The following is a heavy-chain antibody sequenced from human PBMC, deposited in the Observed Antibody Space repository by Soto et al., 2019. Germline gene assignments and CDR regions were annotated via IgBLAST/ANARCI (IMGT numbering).Heavy chain of an antibody. D-gene: IGHD5-18*01. V-gene: IGHV3-23*01. CDR1: GFTFSTYA. J-gene: IGHJ4*02. Sequence: EVQLLESGGKLVQPGGSLTLSCAASGFTFSTYAMAWVRQAPGKGLEWVSGVSASGLNTDYADPVKGRFYISRDNSKKRVLLQMDGLRAEITARYYCTKVPPRRTSGYFIDYWGLGTTVTVSS. CDR3: TKVPPRRTSGYFIDY. CDR2: VSASGLNT.